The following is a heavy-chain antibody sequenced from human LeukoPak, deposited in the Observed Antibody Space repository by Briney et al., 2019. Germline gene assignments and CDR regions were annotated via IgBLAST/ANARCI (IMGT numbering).Heavy chain of an antibody. CDR2: INHSGST. V-gene: IGHV4-34*01. J-gene: IGHJ4*02. D-gene: IGHD2-2*01. CDR3: ARGPLGYCSSSSCHGPDY. CDR1: GDSFSGFY. Sequence: SETLSLTCAVYGDSFSGFYWSWIRQPPGKGLEWIGEINHSGSTNYNPSLKSRVTISADTSKNQFSLRLSSVTAADTAVHYCARGPLGYCSSSSCHGPDYWGQGTLVTVSS.